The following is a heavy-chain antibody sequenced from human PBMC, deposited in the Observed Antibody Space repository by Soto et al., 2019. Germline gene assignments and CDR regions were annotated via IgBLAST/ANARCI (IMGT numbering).Heavy chain of an antibody. CDR1: GYTFTSYD. J-gene: IGHJ6*02. V-gene: IGHV1-8*01. D-gene: IGHD3-3*01. Sequence: QVQLVQSGAEVKKPGASVKVSCKASGYTFTSYDINWVRQATGQGLEWMGWMNPNRGNTGYAHKFQGRVTMTRNTSKSTAYMELSSLRSEDSAVYYCARVGQVRFLVRLVGVSFGMDVWGQGTTVTVSS. CDR2: MNPNRGNT. CDR3: ARVGQVRFLVRLVGVSFGMDV.